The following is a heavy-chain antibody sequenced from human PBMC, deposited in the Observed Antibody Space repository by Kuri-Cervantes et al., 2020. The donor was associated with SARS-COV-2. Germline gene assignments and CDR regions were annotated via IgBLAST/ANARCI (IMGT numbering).Heavy chain of an antibody. CDR2: TTGSGATT. CDR1: GFSFNTYA. Sequence: GESLQISCAASGFSFNTYAMTGVRQAPGKGLEWVSSTTGSGATTFYADSVKGRLTISRDNSNNILYLQMNSLRADDTAVYFCARDQSAGVLANYFDPWGQGTLVTVSS. CDR3: ARDQSAGVLANYFDP. D-gene: IGHD4/OR15-4a*01. J-gene: IGHJ5*02. V-gene: IGHV3-23*01.